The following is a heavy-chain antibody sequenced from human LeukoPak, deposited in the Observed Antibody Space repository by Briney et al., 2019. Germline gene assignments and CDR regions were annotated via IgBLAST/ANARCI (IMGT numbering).Heavy chain of an antibody. J-gene: IGHJ6*03. V-gene: IGHV1-2*02. CDR2: INPNSGGT. D-gene: IGHD3-10*02. Sequence: ASVKVSCKASGYTFTGYYMHWVRQAPGQGLEWMGWINPNSGGTNYAQKFQGRVTMTRDTSISTAYMELSRLRSDDTAVYYCARGGTMIGYYYYYMDVWGKGTTVTVSS. CDR1: GYTFTGYY. CDR3: ARGGTMIGYYYYYMDV.